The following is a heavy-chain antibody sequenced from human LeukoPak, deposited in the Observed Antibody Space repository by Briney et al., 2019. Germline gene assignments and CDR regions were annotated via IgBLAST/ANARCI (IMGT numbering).Heavy chain of an antibody. CDR2: IDSDVSST. CDR1: GFTFSRYW. V-gene: IGHV3-74*01. Sequence: PGGSLRLSCAASGFTFSRYWMHWVRQVPGKGPVWVSRIDSDVSSTVYADFVQGRFTISRDNAENTLYLQMNSLRAEDTAVYYCARDLSSTGQRMDVWGKGTTVTVSS. CDR3: ARDLSSTGQRMDV. D-gene: IGHD6-13*01. J-gene: IGHJ6*03.